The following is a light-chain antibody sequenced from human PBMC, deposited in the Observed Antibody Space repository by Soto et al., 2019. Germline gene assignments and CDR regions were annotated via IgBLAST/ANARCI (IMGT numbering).Light chain of an antibody. CDR2: GES. J-gene: IGKJ2*01. CDR3: QQYGSSGYT. V-gene: IGKV3-20*01. Sequence: EIVLTQSPGTLSLSPGERATLSCRASQSVSSSYLAWYQQKPGKAPRLLIYGESSRATGIPDRFSGSGSGTDFTLTISRLEAEDFAVYYCQQYGSSGYTFGQGTKLEIK. CDR1: QSVSSSY.